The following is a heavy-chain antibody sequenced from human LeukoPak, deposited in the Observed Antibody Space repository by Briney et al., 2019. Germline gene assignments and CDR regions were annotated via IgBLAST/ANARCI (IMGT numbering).Heavy chain of an antibody. V-gene: IGHV4-34*01. J-gene: IGHJ4*02. CDR3: ASKYNFGEN. Sequence: PSETLSLTCAVYGGSFSSYYWSCIRQPPGEGLEWIGEINHSGNTYYNPTLKSRVTISVDTSKNQFSLELNSVTAADTAVYYCASKYNFGENWGQGTLVTVSS. CDR1: GGSFSSYY. CDR2: INHSGNT. D-gene: IGHD1-1*01.